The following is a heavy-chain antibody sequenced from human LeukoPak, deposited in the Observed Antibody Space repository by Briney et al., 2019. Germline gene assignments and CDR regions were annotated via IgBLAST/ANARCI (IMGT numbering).Heavy chain of an antibody. CDR3: ARDRATIPYYFDY. D-gene: IGHD5-12*01. Sequence: ASVKVSCKASGGTFSSYAISWVRQAPGQGLEWMGGIIPIFGTANYAQKFQGKVTITADESTSTAYMELSSLRSEDTAVYYCARDRATIPYYFDYWGQGTLVTVSS. V-gene: IGHV1-69*13. J-gene: IGHJ4*02. CDR1: GGTFSSYA. CDR2: IIPIFGTA.